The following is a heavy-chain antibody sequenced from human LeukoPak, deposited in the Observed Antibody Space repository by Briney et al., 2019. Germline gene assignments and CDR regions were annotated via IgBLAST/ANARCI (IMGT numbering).Heavy chain of an antibody. CDR3: AKDDAPGAIAAAGTHAFDI. Sequence: PGRSLRLSCAASGFTFDDYAMHWVRQAPGKGLEWVSGISWNSGSIGYADSVKGRFTISRDNAKNSLYLQMNSLRAEDTALYYCAKDDAPGAIAAAGTHAFDIWGQGTMVTVSS. D-gene: IGHD6-13*01. CDR2: ISWNSGSI. V-gene: IGHV3-9*01. CDR1: GFTFDDYA. J-gene: IGHJ3*02.